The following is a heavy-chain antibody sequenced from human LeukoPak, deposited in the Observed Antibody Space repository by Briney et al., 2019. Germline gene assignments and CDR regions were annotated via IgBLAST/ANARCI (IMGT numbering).Heavy chain of an antibody. CDR3: AKDLRYYLSTTWYGNLDL. J-gene: IGHJ4*02. D-gene: IGHD2-2*01. CDR1: GFTFSSFA. V-gene: IGHV3-23*01. Sequence: GGSLRLSCAASGFTFSSFAMSWVRQAPAKGLEWVSCVSGSGGSTNYEDSVKGRFIITRDYSKNTLYLQENSMIAEDTAVYDCAKDLRYYLSTTWYGNLDLWGPGTLVTVSS. CDR2: VSGSGGST.